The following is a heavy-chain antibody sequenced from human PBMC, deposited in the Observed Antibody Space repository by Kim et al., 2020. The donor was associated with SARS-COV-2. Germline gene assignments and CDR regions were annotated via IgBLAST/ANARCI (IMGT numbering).Heavy chain of an antibody. CDR1: GYIFTNHG. D-gene: IGHD1-7*01. CDR3: ARAGGWAPADYYGTTDF. Sequence: ASVKVSCKASGYIFTNHGVSWVRQAPGQGLEWMGWISPYKGNTKYVQTLQDRFSMSTDTGTRTVYMELRGLTSDDTAVYYCARAGGWAPADYYGTTDFWGQGTTVTVSS. J-gene: IGHJ6*02. CDR2: ISPYKGNT. V-gene: IGHV1-18*01.